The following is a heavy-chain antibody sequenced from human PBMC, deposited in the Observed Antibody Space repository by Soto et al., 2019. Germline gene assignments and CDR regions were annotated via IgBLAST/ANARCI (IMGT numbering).Heavy chain of an antibody. CDR2: INPTGSP. CDR1: GGSLTGYY. Sequence: SETLSLTCVVYGGSLTGYYWSWIRQPPGRGLEWIGEINPTGSPKYNPSLMSRVTISVDTSKNQFSMKLSSVTAADTAVFYCARSREQWLVDASDIWGQGTMVS. J-gene: IGHJ3*02. V-gene: IGHV4-34*01. CDR3: ARSREQWLVDASDI. D-gene: IGHD6-19*01.